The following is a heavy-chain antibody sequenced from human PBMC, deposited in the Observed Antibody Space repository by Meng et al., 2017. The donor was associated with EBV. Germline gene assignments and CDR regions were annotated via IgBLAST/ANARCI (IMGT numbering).Heavy chain of an antibody. CDR1: GFTFSSYA. CDR3: AKDLAGGIAVDY. V-gene: IGHV3-23*01. J-gene: IGHJ4*02. CDR2: ISGSGGST. D-gene: IGHD6-13*01. Sequence: VQLLGLGGGLVQPGGSLRLSGAASGFTFSSYAMSWVRQAPGKGLEWVSAISGSGGSTYYADSVKGRFTISRDNSKNTLYLQMNSLRAEDTAVYYCAKDLAGGIAVDYWGQGTLVTVS.